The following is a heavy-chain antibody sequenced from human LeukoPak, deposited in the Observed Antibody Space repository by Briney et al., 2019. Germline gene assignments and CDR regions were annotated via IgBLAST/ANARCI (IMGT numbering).Heavy chain of an antibody. Sequence: PSETLSLTCSVSGASMNGHYWTWIRLSPGKGLEWSGYISDSGSTSYNPSLRSRVIMALEASKTEFSLRLNSVTVADTAVYYCARVFRGAVTSNWFDPWGQGTLATVSS. CDR2: ISDSGST. J-gene: IGHJ5*02. V-gene: IGHV4-59*11. CDR1: GASMNGHY. CDR3: ARVFRGAVTSNWFDP. D-gene: IGHD3-3*01.